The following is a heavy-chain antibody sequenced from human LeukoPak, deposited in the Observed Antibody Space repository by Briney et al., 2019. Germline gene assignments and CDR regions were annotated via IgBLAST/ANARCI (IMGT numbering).Heavy chain of an antibody. V-gene: IGHV4-34*01. CDR2: INHSGST. Sequence: SETLSLTCAVYGGSFSGYYWSWIRQPPGKGLEWIGEINHSGSTNYNPSLKSRVTISVDTSKNQFSLKLSSVTAADTAVYYCAGELEDWGQGTLVTVSS. CDR3: AGELED. D-gene: IGHD1-1*01. CDR1: GGSFSGYY. J-gene: IGHJ4*02.